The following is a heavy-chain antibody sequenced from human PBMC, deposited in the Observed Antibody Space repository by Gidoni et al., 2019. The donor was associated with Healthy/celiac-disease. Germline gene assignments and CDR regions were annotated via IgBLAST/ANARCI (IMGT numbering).Heavy chain of an antibody. J-gene: IGHJ4*02. D-gene: IGHD4-4*01. CDR2: IYHSGST. Sequence: QVQLQESGPGLVKPSGTLSLTCAVSGGSISSSNWWSWVRQPPGKGLEWIGEIYHSGSTNYNPSLKSRVTISVDKSKNQFSLKLSSVTAADTAVYYCARVQGDYSNSSPSGGFDYWGQGTLVTVSS. CDR1: GGSISSSNW. V-gene: IGHV4-4*02. CDR3: ARVQGDYSNSSPSGGFDY.